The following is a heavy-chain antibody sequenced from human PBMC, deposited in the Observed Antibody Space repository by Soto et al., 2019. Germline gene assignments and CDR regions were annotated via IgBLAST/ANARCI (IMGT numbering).Heavy chain of an antibody. CDR3: ARDSVRGYYDSSGYFTALDY. Sequence: PGGSLRLSCAASGFTFTSYWMSWVRQAPGKGLEWVANIKEDGSEKYYVDSVKGRFTISRDNAKNSLCLQMNSLRAEDTAVYYCARDSVRGYYDSSGYFTALDYWGQGTLVTVSS. V-gene: IGHV3-7*01. CDR1: GFTFTSYW. J-gene: IGHJ4*02. D-gene: IGHD3-22*01. CDR2: IKEDGSEK.